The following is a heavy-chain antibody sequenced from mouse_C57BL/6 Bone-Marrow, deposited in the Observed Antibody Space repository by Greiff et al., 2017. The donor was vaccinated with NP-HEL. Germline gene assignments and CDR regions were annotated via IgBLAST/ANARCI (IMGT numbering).Heavy chain of an antibody. D-gene: IGHD1-1*01. CDR1: GYTFTSYW. V-gene: IGHV1-64*01. Sequence: VQLQQPGAELVKPGASVKLSCKASGYTFTSYWMHWVKQRPGQGLEWIGMIHPNSGSTNYNEKFKSKATLTVDKSSSTAYMQLSSLTSEDSAVYYCARLGLIYYYGSSPWYFDVWGTGTAVTVSS. CDR2: IHPNSGST. J-gene: IGHJ1*03. CDR3: ARLGLIYYYGSSPWYFDV.